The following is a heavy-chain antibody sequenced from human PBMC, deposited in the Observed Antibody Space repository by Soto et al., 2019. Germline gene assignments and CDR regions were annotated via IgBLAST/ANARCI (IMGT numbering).Heavy chain of an antibody. CDR3: AHSPYTGSSYYFDF. D-gene: IGHD6-6*01. CDR2: IYWDGDV. Sequence: QITLKESGPTLVKPTQTLTLTCTLSGFSLSTSGVGVGWIRQPPGKALEWLALIYWDGDVRDSPSLKSRLTITTDTSKNQVVLTMTNMDPVDTATYYCAHSPYTGSSYYFDFWGPGTPVTVSS. CDR1: GFSLSTSGVG. V-gene: IGHV2-5*02. J-gene: IGHJ4*02.